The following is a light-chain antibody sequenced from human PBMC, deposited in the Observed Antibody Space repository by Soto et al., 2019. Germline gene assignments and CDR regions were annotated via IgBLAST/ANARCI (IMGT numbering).Light chain of an antibody. CDR2: DAS. CDR3: PQRSNWPWT. J-gene: IGKJ1*01. CDR1: QSVSSY. Sequence: EIVLTQSPATLSLSPGERATLSCRASQSVSSYLAWYQHKPGQAPRLLIYDASNTATGIPARFNGSGSGTDLTLTISSLEPEDFGVYYCPQRSNWPWTFGSGPKVEIK. V-gene: IGKV3-11*01.